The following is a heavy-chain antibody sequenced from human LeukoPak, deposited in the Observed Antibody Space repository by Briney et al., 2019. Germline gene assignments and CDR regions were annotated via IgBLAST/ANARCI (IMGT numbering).Heavy chain of an antibody. D-gene: IGHD6-13*01. CDR1: GFTFSSYG. CDR3: AKDRSSHFLVDHYYGMDV. V-gene: IGHV3-30*18. CDR2: ISYDGSNK. Sequence: GRSLRLSCAASGFTFSSYGMHWVRQAPGKGLEWVAVISYDGSNKYYADSVKGRFTISRDNSKNTLYLQMNSLRAEDTAVYYCAKDRSSHFLVDHYYGMDVWGQGTTVTVSS. J-gene: IGHJ6*02.